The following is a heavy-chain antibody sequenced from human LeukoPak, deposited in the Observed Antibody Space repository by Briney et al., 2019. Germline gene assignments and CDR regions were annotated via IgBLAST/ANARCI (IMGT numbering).Heavy chain of an antibody. Sequence: GGSLRLSCAASGFTFSNYAMSWVRQAPGKGLEWVANIKQDGSEKYYVDSVKGRFTISRDNAKNSLYLQMNGLRAEDTAVYYCARDLYYYGSGSYDYWSQGTLVTVSS. D-gene: IGHD3-10*01. J-gene: IGHJ4*02. V-gene: IGHV3-7*01. CDR1: GFTFSNYA. CDR3: ARDLYYYGSGSYDY. CDR2: IKQDGSEK.